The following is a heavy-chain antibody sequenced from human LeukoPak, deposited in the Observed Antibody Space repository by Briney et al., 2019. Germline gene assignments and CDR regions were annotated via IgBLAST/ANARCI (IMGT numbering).Heavy chain of an antibody. V-gene: IGHV4-30-4*07. CDR3: VRGVGGEYFYFDR. Sequence: SETLSLTCGVSGDSISSGGHSWSWIRQPPGTGLEWVGYIYHSGAAYHNPSLKSRLALSVDTSNNQFSLRLRSVTAADTAVYYCVRGVGGEYFYFDRWGQGALVTVSA. D-gene: IGHD1-26*01. CDR2: IYHSGAA. CDR1: GDSISSGGHS. J-gene: IGHJ4*02.